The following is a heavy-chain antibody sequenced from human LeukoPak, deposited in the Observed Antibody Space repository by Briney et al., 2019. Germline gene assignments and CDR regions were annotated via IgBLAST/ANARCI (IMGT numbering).Heavy chain of an antibody. CDR2: IWFDGSNK. D-gene: IGHD2-15*01. CDR3: ARGGPDTPFDY. CDR1: GFTFSNFG. Sequence: GGSLRLSCVTSGFTFSNFGMPWVRQAPGKGLEWVAVIWFDGSNKNYGDSVKGRFTISRDNYKNMLYLEMNSLRAEDTAMYFCARGGPDTPFDYWGQGTLVTVSS. V-gene: IGHV3-33*01. J-gene: IGHJ4*02.